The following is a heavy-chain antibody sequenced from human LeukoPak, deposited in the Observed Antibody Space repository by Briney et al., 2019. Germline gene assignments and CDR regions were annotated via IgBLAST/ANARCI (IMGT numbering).Heavy chain of an antibody. CDR1: GYTFTSYY. Sequence: GASVKVSCKASGYTFTSYYINWVRQAPGQGLEWMGWINPNSGGTHYAQKFRGRVTVTRDTPISAAYMDLSSLTSDDTAVYFCARDLSTFDYWGQGTLVTVSS. J-gene: IGHJ4*02. CDR2: INPNSGGT. V-gene: IGHV1-2*02. CDR3: ARDLSTFDY.